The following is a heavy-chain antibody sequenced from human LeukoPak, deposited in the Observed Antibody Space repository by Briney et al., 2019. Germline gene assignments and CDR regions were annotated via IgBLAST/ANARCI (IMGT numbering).Heavy chain of an antibody. Sequence: QPGGSLRLSCAASGFIFNNYALSWVRQTPGGGLEWVSAISGSGGSTYYADSVKGRFTISRDNSKNTLYLQMNSLGAEDTAVYYCAKEHYDFLTGYHRPFDYWGQGTLVTVSS. D-gene: IGHD3-9*01. V-gene: IGHV3-23*01. J-gene: IGHJ4*02. CDR1: GFIFNNYA. CDR2: ISGSGGST. CDR3: AKEHYDFLTGYHRPFDY.